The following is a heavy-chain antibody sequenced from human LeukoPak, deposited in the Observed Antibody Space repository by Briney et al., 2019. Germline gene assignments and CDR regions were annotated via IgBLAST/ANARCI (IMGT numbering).Heavy chain of an antibody. D-gene: IGHD4-17*01. CDR3: ARLDYGDYFGYYGMDV. Sequence: SETLSLTCAVYGGSFSGYYWSWIRQPPGKGLEWIGEINHSGSTNYNPSLKSRVTISVDTSKNQFSLKLSSVTAADTAVYYCARLDYGDYFGYYGMDVWGQGTTVTVSS. V-gene: IGHV4-34*01. CDR1: GGSFSGYY. J-gene: IGHJ6*02. CDR2: INHSGST.